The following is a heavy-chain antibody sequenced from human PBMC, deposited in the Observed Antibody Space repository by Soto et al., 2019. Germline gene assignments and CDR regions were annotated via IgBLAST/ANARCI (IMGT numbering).Heavy chain of an antibody. V-gene: IGHV3-7*01. Sequence: EVQLVESGGGVVQPGGSLRLSCAASGFTLSNYWMSWVRQAPGKGLEWVANIKEDGSEKNYVDSVKGQFTISRDNAKNSRYLQMNSLRAEDTAVYYCARERYYYGSGDYWGQGTLVTVSS. CDR1: GFTLSNYW. D-gene: IGHD3-10*01. J-gene: IGHJ4*02. CDR3: ARERYYYGSGDY. CDR2: IKEDGSEK.